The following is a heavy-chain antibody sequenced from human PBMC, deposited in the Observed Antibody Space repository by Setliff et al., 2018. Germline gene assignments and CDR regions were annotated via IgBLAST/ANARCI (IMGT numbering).Heavy chain of an antibody. CDR2: INQYGSEK. Sequence: GGSLRLSCAASGFTFSNHWMTWVRQAPGKGLEWVANINQYGSEKYYVDSVKGRFTISRDNAKKSLDLQMNSLRVDDTAVYYCARPGRSNYWDSFDYWGQGILVTVSS. V-gene: IGHV3-7*01. D-gene: IGHD3-10*01. CDR1: GFTFSNHW. J-gene: IGHJ4*02. CDR3: ARPGRSNYWDSFDY.